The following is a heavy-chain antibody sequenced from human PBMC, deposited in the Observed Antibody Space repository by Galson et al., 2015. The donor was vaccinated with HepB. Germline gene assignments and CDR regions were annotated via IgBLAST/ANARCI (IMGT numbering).Heavy chain of an antibody. CDR3: AREEDCSGTSCHSV. D-gene: IGHD2-15*01. Sequence: LRLSCAASGFTFGDYAMSWFRQAPGKGLEWVGFIRSKTYGGTTEHAAAVKGRFTVSRDDSKSIAYLQMSSLRTGDTAVYYCAREEDCSGTSCHSVWGQGTLVAVSS. J-gene: IGHJ4*02. CDR1: GFTFGDYA. CDR2: IRSKTYGGTT. V-gene: IGHV3-49*03.